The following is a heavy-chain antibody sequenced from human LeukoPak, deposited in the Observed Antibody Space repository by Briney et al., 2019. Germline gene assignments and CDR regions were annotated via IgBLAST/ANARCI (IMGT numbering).Heavy chain of an antibody. Sequence: SVKVSCNASGYTFTGYYMHWVRQAPGQGLEWTGWINPNSGGTNYAQKFQGRVTMTRDTSISTAYMELSRLRSDDTAVYYCATPGGLDSNYIFDYWGQGTLVTVSS. CDR3: ATPGGLDSNYIFDY. J-gene: IGHJ4*02. D-gene: IGHD4-11*01. CDR2: INPNSGGT. CDR1: GYTFTGYY. V-gene: IGHV1-2*02.